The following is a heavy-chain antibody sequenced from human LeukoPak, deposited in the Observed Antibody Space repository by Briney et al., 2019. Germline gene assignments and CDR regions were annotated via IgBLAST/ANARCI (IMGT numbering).Heavy chain of an antibody. CDR1: GFTFSSYS. Sequence: GGSLRLSCAASGFTFSSYSMNWVRQAPGKGLEWVSSISSSSSYIYYADSVKGRFTISRDNAKNSLYLQMNSLRAEDTAVYYCAREEEGYYYDRSGYSAQPTDYWGQGTLVTVSS. J-gene: IGHJ4*02. V-gene: IGHV3-21*01. D-gene: IGHD3-22*01. CDR3: AREEEGYYYDRSGYSAQPTDY. CDR2: ISSSSSYI.